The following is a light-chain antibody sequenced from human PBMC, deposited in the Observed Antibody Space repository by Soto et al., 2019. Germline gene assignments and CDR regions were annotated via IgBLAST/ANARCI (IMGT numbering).Light chain of an antibody. Sequence: QSVLTQPPSVSGAPGQGVTISCTGGSSNIGANYDVHWYQQLPGTAPKVLIYGNSNRPSGVPDRFSGSKSGTSASLAITGLQVEDEADYYCASWDDRLNAVVFGGGTKLTVL. J-gene: IGLJ2*01. V-gene: IGLV1-40*01. CDR3: ASWDDRLNAVV. CDR1: SSNIGANYD. CDR2: GNS.